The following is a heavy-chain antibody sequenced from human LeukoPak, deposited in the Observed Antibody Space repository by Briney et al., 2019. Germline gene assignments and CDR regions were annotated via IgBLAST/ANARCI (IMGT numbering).Heavy chain of an antibody. CDR2: IYHRGST. V-gene: IGHV4-38-2*02. D-gene: IGHD7-27*01. J-gene: IGHJ3*02. CDR3: ARGTGGGAFDI. CDR1: GHPISSDYY. Sequence: SETLSLTCTVSGHPISSDYYWGWIRQPPGMGLEWIGSIYHRGSTYNNPSLKSRVTISVDTSKNQFSLKLSSVTAADTAVYYCARGTGGGAFDIWGQGTMVTVSS.